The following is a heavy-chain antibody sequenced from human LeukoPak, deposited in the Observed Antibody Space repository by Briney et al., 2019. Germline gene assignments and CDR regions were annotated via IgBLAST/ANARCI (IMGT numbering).Heavy chain of an antibody. Sequence: PSETLSLTCTVSGGSISSGGYYWSWIRQHPGKGLEWIGYIYYSGSTYYNPSLKSRVTISVDTSKNQFSLKLSSVTAADTAVYYCVKQLVRSDFDYWGQGTLVTVSS. D-gene: IGHD6-13*01. V-gene: IGHV4-31*03. CDR3: VKQLVRSDFDY. CDR1: GGSISSGGYY. CDR2: IYYSGST. J-gene: IGHJ4*02.